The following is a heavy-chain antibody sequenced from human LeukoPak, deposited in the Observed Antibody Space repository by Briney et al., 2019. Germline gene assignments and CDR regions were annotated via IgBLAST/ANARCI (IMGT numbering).Heavy chain of an antibody. J-gene: IGHJ4*02. D-gene: IGHD2-21*02. CDR2: ISGSGGST. CDR3: AKTGGRGDLLSAFDY. CDR1: GFTFSSYA. Sequence: PGGSLRLSRAASGFTFSSYAMSWVRQAPGKGLEWVSAISGSGGSTYYADSVKGRFTISRDNSKNTLYLQMNSLRAEDTAVYYCAKTGGRGDLLSAFDYWGQGTLVIVSS. V-gene: IGHV3-23*01.